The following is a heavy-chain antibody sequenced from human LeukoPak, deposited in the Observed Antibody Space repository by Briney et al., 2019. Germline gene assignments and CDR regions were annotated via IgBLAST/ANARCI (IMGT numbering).Heavy chain of an antibody. CDR1: GYTFTSYG. J-gene: IGHJ6*02. D-gene: IGHD4-4*01. Sequence: ASVKVSCKASGYTFTSYGISWVRQAPGQGLEWMGWISAYNGNTNYAQKLQGRVTMTTDTSTSTAYMELRSLRSDDTAVYYCARGGGHDYSNPYYYYGMDVWGQGTTVTVSS. V-gene: IGHV1-18*01. CDR3: ARGGGHDYSNPYYYYGMDV. CDR2: ISAYNGNT.